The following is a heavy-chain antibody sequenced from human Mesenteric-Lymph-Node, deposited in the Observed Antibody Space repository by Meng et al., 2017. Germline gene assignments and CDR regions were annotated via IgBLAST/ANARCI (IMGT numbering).Heavy chain of an antibody. CDR1: GGTFSSYA. D-gene: IGHD1-26*01. V-gene: IGHV1-69*05. J-gene: IGHJ3*02. Sequence: SVKVSCKASGGTFSSYAISWVRQAPGQGLEWMGGIIPSFGTANYAQKFQGRVTITTDESTSTAYMELSSLRSEDTAVYYCARVSRSSGSYFWDLDIWGQGTMVTVSS. CDR3: ARVSRSSGSYFWDLDI. CDR2: IIPSFGTA.